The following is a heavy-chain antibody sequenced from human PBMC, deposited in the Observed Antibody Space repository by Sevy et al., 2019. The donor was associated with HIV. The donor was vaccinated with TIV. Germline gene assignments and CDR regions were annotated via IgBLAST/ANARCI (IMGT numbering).Heavy chain of an antibody. CDR2: IKQDGNEK. D-gene: IGHD3-3*01. V-gene: IGHV3-7*01. CDR1: GFTFSSYW. CDR3: ARSSQGITIFGVVSI. J-gene: IGHJ4*02. Sequence: GGSLRLSCAASGFTFSSYWMTWVRQAPGKGLEWVANIKQDGNEKNYVDSVKGRFTIFRDNAKNSLYLQMNSLRAEDTAVYYCARSSQGITIFGVVSIWGQGTLVTVSS.